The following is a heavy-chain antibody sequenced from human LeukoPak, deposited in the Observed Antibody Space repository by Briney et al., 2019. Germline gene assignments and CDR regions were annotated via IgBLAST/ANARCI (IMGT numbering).Heavy chain of an antibody. CDR3: ARERTYYYDSNPDYFDY. Sequence: PGGSLRLSCAASGFTFDDYGMSWVRQAPGKGLEWVSGINWNGGSTGYADSVKGRFTISRDNAKNSLYLQVNSLRAGDTALYYCARERTYYYDSNPDYFDYWGQGTLVTVSS. V-gene: IGHV3-20*04. CDR2: INWNGGST. D-gene: IGHD3-22*01. J-gene: IGHJ4*02. CDR1: GFTFDDYG.